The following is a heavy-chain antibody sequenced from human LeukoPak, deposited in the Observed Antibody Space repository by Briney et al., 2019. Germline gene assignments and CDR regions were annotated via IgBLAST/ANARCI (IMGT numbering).Heavy chain of an antibody. V-gene: IGHV3-64*01. Sequence: PGGSLRLSCEASGFIFSTYAMHWVRQAPGKGLEYVSSTSSNGGSTYYAKSVRGRFSISRDNSKSTLYLQMGSLRAEDMAVYYCARGRGYCTGGTCYGYYWGQGTLVTVSS. CDR1: GFIFSTYA. D-gene: IGHD2-15*01. CDR2: TSSNGGST. J-gene: IGHJ4*02. CDR3: ARGRGYCTGGTCYGYY.